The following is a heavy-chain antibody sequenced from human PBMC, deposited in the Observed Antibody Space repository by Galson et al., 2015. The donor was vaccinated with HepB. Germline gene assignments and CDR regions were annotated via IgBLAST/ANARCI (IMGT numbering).Heavy chain of an antibody. V-gene: IGHV3-23*01. CDR1: GFTFSDYY. CDR2: ISETDDTT. J-gene: IGHJ4*02. Sequence: SLRLSCAASGFTFSDYYMSWARQAPGKGLEWVSGISETDDTTYYADSVKGRFTISRDNSKNMLYLQMNSLTAEDTAVYYCAKTLGQSLVIVIIPLYYFDSWGQGTLVAVSS. CDR3: AKTLGQSLVIVIIPLYYFDS. D-gene: IGHD3-22*01.